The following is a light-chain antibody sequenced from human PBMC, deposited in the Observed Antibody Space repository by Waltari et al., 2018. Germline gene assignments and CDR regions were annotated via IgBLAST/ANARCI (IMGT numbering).Light chain of an antibody. V-gene: IGKV1-5*03. J-gene: IGKJ1*01. CDR3: QQYNGR. Sequence: DIQMTQSPSTLSASVGDRVTITCRASQSISNLLAWYQQKPGKAPKYLNSKASNLESGVPSGFSGSGSWTEFTLTISSLQPDDFASYYCQQYNGRFGQGTKVEMK. CDR2: KAS. CDR1: QSISNL.